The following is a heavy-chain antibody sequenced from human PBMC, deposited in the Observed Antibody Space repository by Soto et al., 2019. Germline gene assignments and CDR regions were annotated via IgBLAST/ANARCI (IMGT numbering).Heavy chain of an antibody. CDR3: ATPGLGTGRYFFHD. CDR1: GFTSSSCA. Sequence: EVQLLDSGGGLVQPGGSLRLSCVASGFTSSSCAMRWVRQAPGKGLEWVSSISASGGSTYYADSVKGRFTISIDNSKNPLYPQMNRRRAEDTAVYYCATPGLGTGRYFFHDWGQGTLVTVSS. J-gene: IGHJ4*02. D-gene: IGHD2-8*02. CDR2: ISASGGST. V-gene: IGHV3-23*01.